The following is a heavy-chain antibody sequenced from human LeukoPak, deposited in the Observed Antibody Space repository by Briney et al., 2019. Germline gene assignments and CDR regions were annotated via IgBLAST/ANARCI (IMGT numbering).Heavy chain of an antibody. Sequence: SETLSLTCTVSGGSISRFYWNWVRQPPGKGLEWIGYIAYNGNTNYSPSLKSRVTTSVDTSKNQFSLKLSSVTAADTAVYYCARVDDSNIPGLEYWGQGTLVTVSS. J-gene: IGHJ4*02. CDR2: IAYNGNT. V-gene: IGHV4-59*01. CDR1: GGSISRFY. D-gene: IGHD3-22*01. CDR3: ARVDDSNIPGLEY.